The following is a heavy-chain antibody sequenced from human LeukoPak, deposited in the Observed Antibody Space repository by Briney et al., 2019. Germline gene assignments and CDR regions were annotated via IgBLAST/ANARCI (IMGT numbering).Heavy chain of an antibody. CDR2: MNPNSGNT. Sequence: ASVKVSCEASGYTFTSYDINWVRQATGQGLEWMGWMNPNSGNTGYAQKFQGRVTMTRNTSISTAYMELSSLRSEDTAVYYCTRGGPKRGYSYGYGPTTFDYWGQGTLVTVSS. J-gene: IGHJ4*02. CDR1: GYTFTSYD. V-gene: IGHV1-8*01. D-gene: IGHD5-18*01. CDR3: TRGGPKRGYSYGYGPTTFDY.